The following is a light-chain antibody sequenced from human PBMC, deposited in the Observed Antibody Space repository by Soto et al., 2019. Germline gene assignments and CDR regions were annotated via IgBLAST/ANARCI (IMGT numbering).Light chain of an antibody. V-gene: IGKV3-15*01. CDR1: QSLTRN. CDR2: GGS. CDR3: QQYNDWPLP. Sequence: GMSQSPATVSVSKGERVTLSCRASQSLTRNLAWYQHKPGQSPRLLIYGGSARATGIPARFSGSGSGTDFTLTISRLEPEDFALYYCQQYNDWPLPFGQGTKADI. J-gene: IGKJ1*01.